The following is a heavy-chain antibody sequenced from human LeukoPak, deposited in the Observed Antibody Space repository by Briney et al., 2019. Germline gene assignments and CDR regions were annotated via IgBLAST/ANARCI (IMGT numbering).Heavy chain of an antibody. J-gene: IGHJ4*02. CDR1: GYTFTGYY. D-gene: IGHD6-13*01. V-gene: IGHV1-8*02. CDR2: MNPNNGNT. CDR3: ARGIPADY. Sequence: RASVKVSCKASGYTFTGYYMHWVRQAPGQGLEWMGWMNPNNGNTGFAQKFQDRVTLTRNTSISTAYMELSSLRSEDTAVYYCARGIPADYWGQGTLVTVSS.